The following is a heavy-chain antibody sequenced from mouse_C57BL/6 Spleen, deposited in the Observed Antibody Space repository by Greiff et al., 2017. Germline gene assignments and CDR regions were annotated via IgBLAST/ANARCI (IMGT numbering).Heavy chain of an antibody. J-gene: IGHJ1*03. CDR1: GYSITSGYY. Sequence: DVQLQESGPGLVKPSQSLSLTCSVTGYSITSGYYWYWIRQFPGNKLEWMGYISYDGSNNYNPYLKNRISITRDTSKNQFFLKLNSVTTEDTATYYCARDYDYDWYFDVWGTGTTVTVSS. D-gene: IGHD2-4*01. CDR2: ISYDGSN. V-gene: IGHV3-6*01. CDR3: ARDYDYDWYFDV.